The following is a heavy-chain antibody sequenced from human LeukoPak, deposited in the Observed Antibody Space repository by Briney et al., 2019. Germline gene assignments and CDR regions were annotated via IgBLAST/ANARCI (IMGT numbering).Heavy chain of an antibody. CDR2: INPYIDNT. Sequence: ASVTVSCKASGYTFTSYYMHWVRQAPGLRLDWMGMINPYIDNTKYAQNFQARVTMTRDTSTSTVYMELSSLRSEDTAVYYCARGPPHGDYSIVFDFWGQGTLVTASS. J-gene: IGHJ4*02. CDR1: GYTFTSYY. V-gene: IGHV1-46*01. D-gene: IGHD4-17*01. CDR3: ARGPPHGDYSIVFDF.